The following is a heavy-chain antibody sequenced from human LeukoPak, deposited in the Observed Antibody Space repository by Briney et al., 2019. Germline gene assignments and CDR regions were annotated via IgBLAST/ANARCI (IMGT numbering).Heavy chain of an antibody. D-gene: IGHD3-22*01. CDR2: FDPEDGET. Sequence: ASVKVSCKVSGYTLTEVSMHWVRQAPGKGLEWMGGFDPEDGETIYAQKFQGRVTMTEDTSTDTAYMELSSLRSEDTAVYYCASYYYDSSGYYPLHFDYWGQGTLVTVSS. J-gene: IGHJ4*02. CDR1: GYTLTEVS. V-gene: IGHV1-24*01. CDR3: ASYYYDSSGYYPLHFDY.